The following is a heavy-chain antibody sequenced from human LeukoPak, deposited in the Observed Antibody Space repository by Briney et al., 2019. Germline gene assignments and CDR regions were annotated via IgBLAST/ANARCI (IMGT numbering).Heavy chain of an antibody. CDR2: IYYSGST. Sequence: SETLSLTCTVSGGSISSYYWSWIRQPPGKGLEWIGYIYYSGSTNYNPSLKGRVTISVDTSKNQFSLKLSSVTAADTAVYYCARRVGATTNWFDPWGQGTLVTVSS. J-gene: IGHJ5*02. V-gene: IGHV4-59*01. CDR3: ARRVGATTNWFDP. D-gene: IGHD1-26*01. CDR1: GGSISSYY.